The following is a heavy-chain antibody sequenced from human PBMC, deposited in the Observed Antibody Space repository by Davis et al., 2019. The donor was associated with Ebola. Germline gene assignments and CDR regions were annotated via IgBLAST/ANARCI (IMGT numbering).Heavy chain of an antibody. Sequence: GGSLRLSCAASAFAFTRHSMNWVRQAPGKGPEWLAFISSGGDDRSYAHSVRGRFTVSRDNAKKSLYLQLNSLRAEDTATYYCARGGGRYCSTTSCAQDAFDIWGQGTVVTVSS. D-gene: IGHD2-2*01. J-gene: IGHJ3*02. CDR1: AFAFTRHS. CDR3: ARGGGRYCSTTSCAQDAFDI. CDR2: ISSGGDDR. V-gene: IGHV3-21*05.